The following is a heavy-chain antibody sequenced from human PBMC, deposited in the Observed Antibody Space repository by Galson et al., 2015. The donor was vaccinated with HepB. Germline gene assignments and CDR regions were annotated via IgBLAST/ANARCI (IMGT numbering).Heavy chain of an antibody. J-gene: IGHJ5*02. Sequence: SLRLSCAASGSIVSSKYMTWVRQAPGKGLEWVSVIYSDDNTYYADSVKGRFTISRDNSKNTVSLQMNSLRVEDTAVYYCARGDGRGWPVPPITWGQGTLVTVSS. CDR1: GSIVSSKY. D-gene: IGHD6-19*01. V-gene: IGHV3-53*01. CDR2: IYSDDNT. CDR3: ARGDGRGWPVPPIT.